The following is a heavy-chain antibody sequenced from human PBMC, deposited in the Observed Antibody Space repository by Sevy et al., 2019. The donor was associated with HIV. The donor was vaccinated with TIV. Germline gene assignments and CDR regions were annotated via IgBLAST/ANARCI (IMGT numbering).Heavy chain of an antibody. Sequence: GESLKISCKGSGYSITSHWIGWVRHMPGKGLEWMGMIYPDDSDTRYSPSFQGQVTFSADKSISTAYLQWSSLKASDTAMYYCATSRSGYFDSSGYYIYWGQGTLVTVSS. CDR2: IYPDDSDT. CDR3: ATSRSGYFDSSGYYIY. CDR1: GYSITSHW. V-gene: IGHV5-51*01. D-gene: IGHD3-22*01. J-gene: IGHJ4*02.